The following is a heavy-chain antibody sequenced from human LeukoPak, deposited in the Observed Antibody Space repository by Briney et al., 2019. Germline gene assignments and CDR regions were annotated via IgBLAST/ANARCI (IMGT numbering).Heavy chain of an antibody. V-gene: IGHV3-23*01. CDR2: ITASGDST. Sequence: GGSLRLSCAASGFTFSSYAMSWVRQAPGKGLEWVSAITASGDSTYSADSVKGRFTISRDNSRNTLFLEMSSLRAEDTAVYYCALNGGAHLDDWGPGTLVTVSS. CDR1: GFTFSSYA. CDR3: ALNGGAHLDD. D-gene: IGHD2-21*01. J-gene: IGHJ4*02.